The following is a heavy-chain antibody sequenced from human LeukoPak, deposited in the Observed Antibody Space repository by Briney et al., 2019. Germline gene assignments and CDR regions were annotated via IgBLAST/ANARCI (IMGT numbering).Heavy chain of an antibody. D-gene: IGHD3-22*01. J-gene: IGHJ4*02. CDR2: IDSGGST. CDR1: GFTVSTNC. Sequence: HPGGSLRLSCAASGFTVSTNCMTWVRQAPGKGLEWVSIIDSGGSTYYADSVKGRFTISRDNSKNTLYLQMNSLRAEDTAVYYCAKDLGYYYDSSGYPDYFDYWGQGTLVTVSS. V-gene: IGHV3-53*05. CDR3: AKDLGYYYDSSGYPDYFDY.